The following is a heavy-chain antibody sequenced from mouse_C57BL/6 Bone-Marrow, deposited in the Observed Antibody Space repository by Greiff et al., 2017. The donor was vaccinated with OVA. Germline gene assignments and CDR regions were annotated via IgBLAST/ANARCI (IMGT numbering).Heavy chain of an antibody. Sequence: EVKLQESGAELVRPGASVKLSCTASGFNIKDDYMHWVKQRPEQGLEWIGWIDPENGDTEYASKFQGKATITADTSSNTAYLQLSSLTSEDTAVYYCTVYYDYVQFAYWGQGTLVTVSA. D-gene: IGHD2-4*01. CDR2: IDPENGDT. J-gene: IGHJ3*01. V-gene: IGHV14-4*01. CDR1: GFNIKDDY. CDR3: TVYYDYVQFAY.